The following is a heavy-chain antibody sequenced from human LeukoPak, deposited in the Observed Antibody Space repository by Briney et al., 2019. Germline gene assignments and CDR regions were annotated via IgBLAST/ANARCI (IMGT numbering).Heavy chain of an antibody. V-gene: IGHV4-61*02. D-gene: IGHD5-18*01. Sequence: SQTLSLTCTVSGGSISSGSYYWNWIRQPAGKGLEWIGRIYTSGSTNYNPSLKSRVTISVDTSKNQFSLKLSSVTAADTAVYYCARLRGYSYGLYPPRAFDIWGQGTMVTVSS. CDR2: IYTSGST. CDR1: GGSISSGSYY. J-gene: IGHJ3*02. CDR3: ARLRGYSYGLYPPRAFDI.